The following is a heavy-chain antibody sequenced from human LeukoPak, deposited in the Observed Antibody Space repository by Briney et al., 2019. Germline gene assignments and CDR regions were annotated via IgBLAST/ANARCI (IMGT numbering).Heavy chain of an antibody. V-gene: IGHV4-59*01. Sequence: SEALSLTCTVSGGSISSYYWSWIQQPPGKGLEWIGYIYYSGSTNYNPSLKSRVTISVDTSKNQFSLKLSSVTAADTAVYYCARDRGSDAFDIWGQGTMVTVSS. CDR1: GGSISSYY. CDR2: IYYSGST. J-gene: IGHJ3*02. CDR3: ARDRGSDAFDI. D-gene: IGHD5-12*01.